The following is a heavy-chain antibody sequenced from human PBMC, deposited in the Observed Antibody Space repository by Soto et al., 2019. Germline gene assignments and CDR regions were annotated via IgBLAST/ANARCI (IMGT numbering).Heavy chain of an antibody. CDR3: ARVSSAGEYSGYELDY. V-gene: IGHV1-46*03. CDR2: INPSGGST. J-gene: IGHJ4*02. D-gene: IGHD5-12*01. Sequence: QVQLVQSGAEVKKPGASVKVSCKASGYTFTSYYMHWVRQAPGQGLEWMGIINPSGGSTSYAQKFQGRVTMTRDTSTSTVYMELSSLRSEDTAVYYCARVSSAGEYSGYELDYWGQGTLVTVSS. CDR1: GYTFTSYY.